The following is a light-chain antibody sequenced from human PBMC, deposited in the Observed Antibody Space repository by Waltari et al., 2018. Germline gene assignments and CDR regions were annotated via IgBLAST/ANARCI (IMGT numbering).Light chain of an antibody. Sequence: QSALTQPASVSGSPGQSITISCTGTSRDICGYNYVSWFQHHPGKAPKVVIYDVSERPSGVSNRFSGSKSGNTASLTISGLQTEDEADYYCNSHTSSNTWVFGGGTKLTVL. J-gene: IGLJ3*02. V-gene: IGLV2-14*03. CDR1: SRDICGYNY. CDR3: NSHTSSNTWV. CDR2: DVS.